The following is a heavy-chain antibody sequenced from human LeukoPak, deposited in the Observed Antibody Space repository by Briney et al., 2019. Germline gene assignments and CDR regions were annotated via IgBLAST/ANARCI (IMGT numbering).Heavy chain of an antibody. V-gene: IGHV1-2*06. J-gene: IGHJ4*02. CDR3: ARVDGYNYVGGDY. CDR1: GYPFTGYY. Sequence: ASVKVSCKASGYPFTGYYMHWVRQAPGQGLEWMGRINPNSGGTNYAQKFQGRVTMTRDTSISTAYMELSRLRSDDTAVYYCARVDGYNYVGGDYWGQGTLVTVSS. CDR2: INPNSGGT. D-gene: IGHD5-24*01.